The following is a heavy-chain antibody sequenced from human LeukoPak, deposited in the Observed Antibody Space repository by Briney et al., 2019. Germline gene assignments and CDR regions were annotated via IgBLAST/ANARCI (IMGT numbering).Heavy chain of an antibody. V-gene: IGHV1-18*01. CDR2: ISAYNGNT. D-gene: IGHD3-22*01. J-gene: IGHJ4*02. Sequence: ASVKVSCKASGYTFTSYGISWMRQAPGQGLEWMGWISAYNGNTNYAQTLQGSVTMTTDTSTSTAYMDLRSLPSDDTAGHFFARDAYLYESSGYYSDYWGQGTLVTVSS. CDR3: ARDAYLYESSGYYSDY. CDR1: GYTFTSYG.